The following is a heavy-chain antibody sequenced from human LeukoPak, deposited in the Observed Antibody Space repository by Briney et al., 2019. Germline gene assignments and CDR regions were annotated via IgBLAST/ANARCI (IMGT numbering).Heavy chain of an antibody. CDR1: GGTFSSYA. D-gene: IGHD5-18*01. J-gene: IGHJ4*02. Sequence: ASVKVSCKASGGTFSSYAISWVRQAPGQGLEWMGGIIPIFGTANYAQKFQGRVTITADKSTSTAYMELSSLRSEDTAVYYCARSSRKLWYLDYWGQGTLVTVSS. CDR3: ARSSRKLWYLDY. CDR2: IIPIFGTA. V-gene: IGHV1-69*06.